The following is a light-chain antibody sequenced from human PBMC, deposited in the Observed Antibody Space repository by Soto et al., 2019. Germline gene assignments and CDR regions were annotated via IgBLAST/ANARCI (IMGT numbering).Light chain of an antibody. V-gene: IGKV1-5*03. CDR2: KAS. J-gene: IGKJ1*01. CDR1: QSISSW. Sequence: DIQMTQSPSTLSASVGDRLTITCRASQSISSWLAWYQQTPGKAPKLLIYKASSLESGVQSRFSGSGAGTACTRTISSLQPDDVATYYCQQYNSSSRTFGQGTKVDIK. CDR3: QQYNSSSRT.